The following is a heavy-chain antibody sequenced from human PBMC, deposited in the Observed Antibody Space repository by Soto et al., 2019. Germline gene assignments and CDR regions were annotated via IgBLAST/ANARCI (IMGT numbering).Heavy chain of an antibody. V-gene: IGHV1-3*01. CDR1: GYIFTNYP. J-gene: IGHJ4*02. Sequence: ASVKVSCKASGYIFTNYPIHWVRQAPGQRLEWMGWINPVNGDTGHSQKFQGRLTITRDTSATTAYMELSSLTSEDTAVYYCAKKDYFTSGNYHFYSWGQGTLVTVSS. D-gene: IGHD3-10*01. CDR2: INPVNGDT. CDR3: AKKDYFTSGNYHFYS.